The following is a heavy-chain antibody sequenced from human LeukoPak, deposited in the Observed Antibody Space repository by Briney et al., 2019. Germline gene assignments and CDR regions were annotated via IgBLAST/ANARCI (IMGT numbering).Heavy chain of an antibody. V-gene: IGHV1-69*05. D-gene: IGHD3-22*01. Sequence: ASVKISCKASGGTFSSYAISWVRQAPGQGLEWRGRIIPIFGTANYAQKFQGRVTITTDESTSTAYMELSSLRSEDTAVYYCARDLRYYHSSCYYYVLHSDYSGQGTLVTVSS. J-gene: IGHJ4*02. CDR1: GGTFSSYA. CDR3: ARDLRYYHSSCYYYVLHSDY. CDR2: IIPIFGTA.